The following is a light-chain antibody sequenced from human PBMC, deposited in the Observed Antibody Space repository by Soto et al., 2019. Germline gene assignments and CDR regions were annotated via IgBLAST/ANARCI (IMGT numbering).Light chain of an antibody. CDR3: QQLNSYPIT. J-gene: IGKJ5*01. CDR2: AAS. CDR1: QGISSF. V-gene: IGKV1-9*01. Sequence: IQITRSPSSLCASVGDRVSITCRASQGISSFLAWYQQKPGKAPKLLIYAASTLQSGVPSRFRGSGSGTDFTLTISSLQPEDFDTYFCQQLNSYPITFGQGTRLEIK.